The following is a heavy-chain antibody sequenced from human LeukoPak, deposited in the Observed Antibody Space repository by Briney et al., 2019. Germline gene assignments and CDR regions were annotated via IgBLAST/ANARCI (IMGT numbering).Heavy chain of an antibody. J-gene: IGHJ6*02. Sequence: VASVTVSCKASGGTFSSYAISWVRQAPGQGLEWMGRIIPILGIANYAQEFQGRVTITADKSTSTAYMELSSLRSEDTAVYYCARVVGYCSSTSCYYYYYGMDVWGQGTTVTVSS. CDR3: ARVVGYCSSTSCYYYYYGMDV. CDR1: GGTFSSYA. V-gene: IGHV1-69*04. CDR2: IIPILGIA. D-gene: IGHD2-2*01.